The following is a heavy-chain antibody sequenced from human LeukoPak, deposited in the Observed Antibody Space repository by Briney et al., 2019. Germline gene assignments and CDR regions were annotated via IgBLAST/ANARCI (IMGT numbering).Heavy chain of an antibody. D-gene: IGHD6-19*01. CDR1: GGSGSDYW. Sequence: PSETLSLTCTVSGGSGSDYWWSWIRQPPGKGLEWIGNIQYNGRTNYNPSLKSRVTISVDTSKNQFSLRLSSVTAADTAMYYCARQDYTTGWYFLDQWGQGTLVTVSS. CDR3: ARQDYTTGWYFLDQ. J-gene: IGHJ4*02. CDR2: IQYNGRT. V-gene: IGHV4-59*02.